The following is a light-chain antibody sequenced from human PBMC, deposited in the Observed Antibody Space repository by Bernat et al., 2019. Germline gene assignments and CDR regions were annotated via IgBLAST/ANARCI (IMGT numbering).Light chain of an antibody. CDR1: SSYVGSYNR. CDR3: SSYTSISTLV. J-gene: IGLJ2*01. CDR2: ELT. Sequence: QSALTQPPSVSGSPGQSVTISCTGTSSYVGSYNRVSWYQHSPGTAPKLMIYELTNRPSGVPDRFSGSKSGNTASLTISGLQAEDEADYYCSSYTSISTLVFGGGTKLTVL. V-gene: IGLV2-18*02.